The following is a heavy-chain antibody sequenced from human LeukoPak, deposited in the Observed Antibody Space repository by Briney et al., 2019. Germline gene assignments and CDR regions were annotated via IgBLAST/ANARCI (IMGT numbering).Heavy chain of an antibody. CDR2: IYYSGST. J-gene: IGHJ4*02. Sequence: PSETLSLTCIVSGGPISSGDYYWSWIRQPPGKGLEWIGYIYYSGSTYYNPSLKSRVTISVDTSKNHFSLKLSSVTAADTAVYYCARGDGDFSFDYWGQGTLVTVSS. CDR3: ARGDGDFSFDY. D-gene: IGHD4-17*01. V-gene: IGHV4-30-4*01. CDR1: GGPISSGDYY.